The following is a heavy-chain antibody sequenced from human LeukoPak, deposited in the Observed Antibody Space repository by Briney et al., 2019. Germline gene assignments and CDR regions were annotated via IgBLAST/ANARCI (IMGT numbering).Heavy chain of an antibody. CDR2: ISGSGGSK. J-gene: IGHJ3*01. CDR1: GVTFSTYG. CDR3: AKRLYGFDAFDL. D-gene: IGHD2-21*02. V-gene: IGHV3-23*01. Sequence: GGSLRHSCAASGVTFSTYGMGWVGQAPGKGVEGVSDISGSGGSKHYADSVKGRFPITRENAKNTLYLKVKSVRAEDTAVYHCAKRLYGFDAFDLWGQGTVVTVSS.